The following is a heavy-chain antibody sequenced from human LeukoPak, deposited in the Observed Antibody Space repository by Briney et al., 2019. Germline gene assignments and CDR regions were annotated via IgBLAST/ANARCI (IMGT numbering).Heavy chain of an antibody. Sequence: PGGSLRLSCAASGFTFSSYGMHWVRQAPGKGLEWVAFIRYDGSNKYYADSVKGRFTISRANSKNTLYLQMNSLRAEDTAVYYCAKDPSFRPGYFDYWGQGTLVTVSS. CDR3: AKDPSFRPGYFDY. CDR1: GFTFSSYG. J-gene: IGHJ4*02. V-gene: IGHV3-30*02. CDR2: IRYDGSNK.